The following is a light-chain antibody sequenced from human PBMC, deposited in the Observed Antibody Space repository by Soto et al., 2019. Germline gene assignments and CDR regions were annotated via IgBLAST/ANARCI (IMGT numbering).Light chain of an antibody. CDR2: SNN. CDR1: SSNVGSNT. Sequence: QSALTQPPSASGTPGQRVTISCSGSSSNVGSNTVNWFRHLPGTAPKLLIYSNNQRPPGVPDRFSGSKSGTSASLAISGLQSEDEADYYCAAWDDSLNGHVVFGGGTKLTVL. V-gene: IGLV1-44*01. J-gene: IGLJ2*01. CDR3: AAWDDSLNGHVV.